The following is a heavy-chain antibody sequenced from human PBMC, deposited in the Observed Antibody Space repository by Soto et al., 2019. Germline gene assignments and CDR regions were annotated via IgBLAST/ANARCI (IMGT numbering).Heavy chain of an antibody. CDR2: INPSGGST. CDR3: AGGISIGSSRGIDY. Sequence: ASVKVSCKASGYTFIAYEINWVRQATGQGLEWMGIINPSGGSTSYAQKFQGRVTMTRDTSTSTVYMELSSLRSDDTAVYYCAGGISIGSSRGIDYWGQGTPVTVSS. D-gene: IGHD3-9*01. V-gene: IGHV1-46*01. CDR1: GYTFIAYE. J-gene: IGHJ4*02.